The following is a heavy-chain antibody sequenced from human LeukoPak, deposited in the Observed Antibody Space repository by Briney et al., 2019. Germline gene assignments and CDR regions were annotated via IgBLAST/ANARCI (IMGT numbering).Heavy chain of an antibody. J-gene: IGHJ3*02. CDR3: AKEGARWEPSFSAFDI. Sequence: SETLSLTCTVSGGSISSSSYYWGWIRQPPGKGLEWIGSIYYSGSTYYNPPLKSRVTISVDTSKNQFSLKLSSVTAADTAVYYCAKEGARWEPSFSAFDIWGQGTMVTVSS. CDR1: GGSISSSSYY. CDR2: IYYSGST. V-gene: IGHV4-39*07. D-gene: IGHD1-26*01.